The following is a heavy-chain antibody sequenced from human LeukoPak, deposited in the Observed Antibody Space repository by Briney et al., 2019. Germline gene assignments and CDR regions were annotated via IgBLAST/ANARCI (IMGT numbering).Heavy chain of an antibody. Sequence: QPGGSLRLSCAASGFTFSSYAMSWVRQAPGKGLEWVSAISGSGGSTYYADSVKGRFTISRDNFKNTLYLQMNSLRAEDTAVYYCARDGNPTSSSGWFSADYWGQGTLVTVSS. CDR1: GFTFSSYA. CDR2: ISGSGGST. J-gene: IGHJ4*02. V-gene: IGHV3-23*01. D-gene: IGHD6-19*01. CDR3: ARDGNPTSSSGWFSADY.